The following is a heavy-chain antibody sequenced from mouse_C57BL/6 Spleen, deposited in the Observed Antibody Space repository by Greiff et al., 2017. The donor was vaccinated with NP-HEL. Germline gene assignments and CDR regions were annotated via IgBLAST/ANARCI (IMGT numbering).Heavy chain of an antibody. CDR1: GYTFTSYW. V-gene: IGHV1-61*01. CDR2: IYPSDSET. CDR3: ARRDYSNFNFGY. D-gene: IGHD2-5*01. J-gene: IGHJ2*01. Sequence: VQLQQPGAELVRPGSSVKLSCKASGYTFTSYWMDWVKQRPGQGLEWIGNIYPSDSETHYNQKFKDKATLTVDKSSSPAYMQLSSLTSEDSAVYYCARRDYSNFNFGYWGQGATLTVSS.